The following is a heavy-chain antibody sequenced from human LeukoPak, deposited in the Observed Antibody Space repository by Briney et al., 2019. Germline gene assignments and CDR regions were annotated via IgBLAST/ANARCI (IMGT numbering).Heavy chain of an antibody. CDR3: ARSGVVVPAAITADYYYYMDV. CDR2: IYTSGST. Sequence: PSETLSLTCTVSGGSISSYYWSWIRQPAGKGLEWIGRIYTSGSTNYNPSLKSRVTMSVDTSKNQFSLKLSSVTAADTAVYYCARSGVVVPAAITADYYYYMDVWGKGTTVTVSS. D-gene: IGHD2-2*01. J-gene: IGHJ6*03. V-gene: IGHV4-4*07. CDR1: GGSISSYY.